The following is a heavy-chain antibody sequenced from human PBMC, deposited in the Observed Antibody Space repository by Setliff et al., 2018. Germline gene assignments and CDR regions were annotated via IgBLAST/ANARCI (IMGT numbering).Heavy chain of an antibody. CDR2: INHSGST. D-gene: IGHD3-10*01. V-gene: IGHV4-34*01. CDR3: ARRWNFGPYGSGIHDAFDM. CDR1: GVSLSDYY. J-gene: IGHJ3*02. Sequence: SETLSLTCTVYGVSLSDYYWGWVRQSPGKGLEWIGEINHSGSTNYKSSLKSRVTISVDTSKNQFSLKLNSVTAADTAVYYCARRWNFGPYGSGIHDAFDMWGQGTMVTVSS.